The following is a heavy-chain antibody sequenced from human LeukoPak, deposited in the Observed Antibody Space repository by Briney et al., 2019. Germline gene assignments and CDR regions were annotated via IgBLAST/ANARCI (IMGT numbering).Heavy chain of an antibody. CDR1: GYTFTSYG. V-gene: IGHV1-18*01. D-gene: IGHD2-2*01. J-gene: IGHJ6*03. Sequence: ASVKVSCKASGYTFTSYGISWVRQAPGQGLEWMGWISAYNGKTNYAQKLQGRVTMTTDTSTSTACMELRSLRSDDTAVYYCARSNVVVPAAISVGYYYYYMDVWGKGTTVTVSS. CDR2: ISAYNGKT. CDR3: ARSNVVVPAAISVGYYYYYMDV.